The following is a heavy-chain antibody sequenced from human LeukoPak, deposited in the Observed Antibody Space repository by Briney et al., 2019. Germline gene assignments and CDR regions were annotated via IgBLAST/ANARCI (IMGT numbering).Heavy chain of an antibody. J-gene: IGHJ4*02. V-gene: IGHV1-24*01. CDR3: ATGGSPSSGYYYSGMVDY. CDR1: GYTLTELS. CDR2: FDPEDGET. Sequence: ASVKVSCKVSGYTLTELSMHWVRQAPGKGLEWMGGFDPEDGETIYAQKFQGRVTMTEDTSTDTAYMELSSLRSEDTAVYYCATGGSPSSGYYYSGMVDYWGQGTLVTVSS. D-gene: IGHD3-22*01.